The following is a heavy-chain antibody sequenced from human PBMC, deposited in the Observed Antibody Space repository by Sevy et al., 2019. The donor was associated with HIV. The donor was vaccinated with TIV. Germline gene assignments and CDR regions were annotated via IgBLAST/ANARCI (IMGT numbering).Heavy chain of an antibody. D-gene: IGHD1-1*01. CDR3: ARHGAVQLAFGMDV. CDR1: GGSVSSGRYY. V-gene: IGHV4-61*03. Sequence: SETLSLTCTVSGGSVSSGRYYWSWIRQPPGKGLEGIGYFYDSGRTKYHPSLKSRVTIAVDMSKNLFSLKLTSVTAADTAVYYCARHGAVQLAFGMDVWGQGTRVTVSS. CDR2: FYDSGRT. J-gene: IGHJ6*02.